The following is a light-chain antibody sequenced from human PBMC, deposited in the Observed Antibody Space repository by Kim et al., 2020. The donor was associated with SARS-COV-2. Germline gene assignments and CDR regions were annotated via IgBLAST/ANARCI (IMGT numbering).Light chain of an antibody. CDR3: QQRSNLAHT. CDR2: DAS. V-gene: IGKV3-11*01. J-gene: IGKJ2*01. CDR1: QSVSSY. Sequence: EIVLTQSPATLSLSPGERATLSCRASQSVSSYLAWYQQKPGQAPRLLIYDASNRATGIPARFSGSGSGTDFTLTISSLEPEDFAVYYCQQRSNLAHTCRQGTKLEI.